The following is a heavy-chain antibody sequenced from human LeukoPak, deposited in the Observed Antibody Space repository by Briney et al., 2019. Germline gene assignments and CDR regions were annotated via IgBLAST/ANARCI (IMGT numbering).Heavy chain of an antibody. CDR1: GFAFSSYA. CDR2: ISGSGGST. D-gene: IGHD5-18*01. J-gene: IGHJ4*02. Sequence: GGSLRLSCAASGFAFSSYAMSWVRQAPGKGLERVSAISGSGGSTYYADSVKGRFTISRDNSKNTLYLQMNSLRAEDTAVYYCAKATWIQLWAPWGYWGQGTLVTVSS. CDR3: AKATWIQLWAPWGY. V-gene: IGHV3-23*01.